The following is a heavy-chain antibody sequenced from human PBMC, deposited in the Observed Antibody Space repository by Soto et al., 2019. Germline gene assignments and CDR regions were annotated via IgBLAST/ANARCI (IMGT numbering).Heavy chain of an antibody. V-gene: IGHV3-30-3*01. CDR1: GFTFSSYA. CDR3: AREGGSYYRTLDP. Sequence: QVQLVESGGGVVQPGRSLRLSCAASGFTFSSYAMHWVRQAPGKGLEWVAVISYDGSNKYYAGSVKGRFTISRDNSKNTLYLQMNSLRAEDTAVYYCAREGGSYYRTLDPWGQGTLVTVSS. D-gene: IGHD1-26*01. CDR2: ISYDGSNK. J-gene: IGHJ5*02.